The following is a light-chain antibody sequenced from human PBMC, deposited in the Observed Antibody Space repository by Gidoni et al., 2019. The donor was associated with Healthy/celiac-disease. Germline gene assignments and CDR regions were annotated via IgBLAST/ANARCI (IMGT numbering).Light chain of an antibody. V-gene: IGLV2-14*03. CDR2: DVS. Sequence: QAALTQPASVYGSPGQSNPISCTGTSSDVGGYNYVSWYQQHPGKAPKLMIYDVSNRPSGVSNRFSGSKSDNTASLTISGLQAEDEADYYCSSYTSSSTPHVVFGGGTKLTVL. CDR1: SSDVGGYNY. CDR3: SSYTSSSTPHVV. J-gene: IGLJ2*01.